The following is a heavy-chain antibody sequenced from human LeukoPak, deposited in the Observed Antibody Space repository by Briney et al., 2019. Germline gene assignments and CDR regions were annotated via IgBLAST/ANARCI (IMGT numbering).Heavy chain of an antibody. D-gene: IGHD6-19*01. Sequence: GESLRISCKGSGYSFTSYWVGWVRQMPGKGLEWMGRIDPSDSYTNYSPSFQGHVTISADKSIITAYLQWSSLKASDTAMYYCARSRGSGWYDYWGQGTLVAVSS. J-gene: IGHJ4*02. V-gene: IGHV5-10-1*01. CDR3: ARSRGSGWYDY. CDR2: IDPSDSYT. CDR1: GYSFTSYW.